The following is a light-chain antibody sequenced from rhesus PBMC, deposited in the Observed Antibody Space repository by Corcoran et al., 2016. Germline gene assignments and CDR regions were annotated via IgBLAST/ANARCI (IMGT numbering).Light chain of an antibody. CDR1: QETSSY. V-gene: IGKV1-28*02. CDR3: XQHNSFPLT. J-gene: IGKJ4*01. Sequence: DIQMTQSPSFLSTYVGDTVPITLRASQETSSYINWFQNKPQKAPKPLIYTASSLESGVQSRFSGRGSGTLFTPTHSGMQPQDVATYYFXQHNSFPLTFGGGTKVEIK. CDR2: TAS.